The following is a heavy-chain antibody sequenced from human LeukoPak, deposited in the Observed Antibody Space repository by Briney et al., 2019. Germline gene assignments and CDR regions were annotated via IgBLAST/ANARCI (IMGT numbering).Heavy chain of an antibody. D-gene: IGHD6-6*01. V-gene: IGHV3-23*01. CDR1: GFTFSSYA. CDR3: AKESSSSRSYYYGMDV. J-gene: IGHJ6*02. Sequence: GGSLRLSCAASGFTFSSYAMSWVRQAPGKGLEWVSAISGSGGSTYYADSVKGRFTISRDNSKNTLYLQMNSLRAEDTAVYYCAKESSSSRSYYYGMDVWGQGTTVTVSS. CDR2: ISGSGGST.